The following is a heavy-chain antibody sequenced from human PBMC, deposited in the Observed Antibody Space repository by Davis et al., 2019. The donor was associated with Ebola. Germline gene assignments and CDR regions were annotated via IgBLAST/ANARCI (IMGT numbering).Heavy chain of an antibody. CDR2: ISYDGSNK. D-gene: IGHD5-24*01. CDR3: ASEGGRNGYTLYYFDY. CDR1: GFTFSSYA. V-gene: IGHV3-30*04. Sequence: GGSLRLSCAASGFTFSSYAMHWVRQAPGKGLEWVAVISYDGSNKYYADSVKGRFTISRDNSKNTLYLQMNSLRAEDTAVYYCASEGGRNGYTLYYFDYWGQGTLVTVSS. J-gene: IGHJ4*02.